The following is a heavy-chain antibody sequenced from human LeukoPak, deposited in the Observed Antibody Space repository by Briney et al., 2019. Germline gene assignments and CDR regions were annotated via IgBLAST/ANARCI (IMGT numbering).Heavy chain of an antibody. J-gene: IGHJ4*02. CDR1: GFTVSSNY. V-gene: IGHV3-66*01. D-gene: IGHD6-13*01. CDR3: ARASSSTWNFDY. CDR2: IYSGGST. Sequence: GGSLRLSCAASGFTVSSNYMSWVRQAPGKGLEWVSVIYSGGSTYYADSVKGRFTIPRDNSKNTLYLQMNSLRAEDTAVYYCARASSSTWNFDYWGQGTLVTVSS.